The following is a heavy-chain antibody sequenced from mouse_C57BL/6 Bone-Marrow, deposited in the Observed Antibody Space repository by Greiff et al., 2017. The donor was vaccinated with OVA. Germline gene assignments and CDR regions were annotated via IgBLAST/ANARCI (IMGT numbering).Heavy chain of an antibody. CDR3: ARGYAMDY. CDR2: IYPSDSET. Sequence: VQLQQPGAELVRPGSSVKLSCKASGYTFTSYWMDWVKQRPGQGLERIGNIYPSDSETHYNQKFKDKATLTVDKSSSTAYMQLSSLTSEDAAVYYCARGYAMDYWGQGTSVTVSS. V-gene: IGHV1-61*01. J-gene: IGHJ4*01. CDR1: GYTFTSYW.